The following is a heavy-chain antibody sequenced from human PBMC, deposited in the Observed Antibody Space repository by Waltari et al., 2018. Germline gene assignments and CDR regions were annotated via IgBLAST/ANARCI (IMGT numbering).Heavy chain of an antibody. D-gene: IGHD5-12*01. CDR3: AARVATLSGDY. Sequence: EVQLVESGGGLVQPGGSLRLSCAASGFTVSSNYMSWVRQAPGKGLEWVSVSYSGGSTYYADAVKGRFTISRDNSKNTLYLQMNSLRAEDTAVYYCAARVATLSGDYWGQGTLVTVSS. CDR1: GFTVSSNY. V-gene: IGHV3-66*02. J-gene: IGHJ4*02. CDR2: SYSGGST.